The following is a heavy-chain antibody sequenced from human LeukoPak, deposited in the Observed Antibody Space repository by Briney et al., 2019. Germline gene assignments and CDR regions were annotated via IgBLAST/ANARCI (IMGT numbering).Heavy chain of an antibody. CDR1: GFTFSDYD. CDR2: ISSSSIYT. J-gene: IGHJ4*02. Sequence: GGSLRLSCAASGFTFSDYDMSWIRQAPGKGLEWVSYISSSSIYTNYADSVKGRFTISGDNAKNSLYLQVNSLRAEDTAVYYCARDRGQSFRDYWGQGTLVTVSS. D-gene: IGHD3-10*01. CDR3: ARDRGQSFRDY. V-gene: IGHV3-11*06.